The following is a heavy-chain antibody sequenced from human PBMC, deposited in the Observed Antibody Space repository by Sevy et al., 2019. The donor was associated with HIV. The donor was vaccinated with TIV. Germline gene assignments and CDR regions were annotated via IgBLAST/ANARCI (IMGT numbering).Heavy chain of an antibody. CDR1: GFNFSSYA. D-gene: IGHD6-6*01. J-gene: IGHJ4*02. Sequence: GGSLRLSCAASGFNFSSYAMHWVRQPPGKGLEWVAVIWDDGTNKYYADSVKGRFTISRENSANMLYLQMNFLRVDDTAMYYSARDRQSGSSSSDYWGQGILVTVSS. CDR3: ARDRQSGSSSSDY. CDR2: IWDDGTNK. V-gene: IGHV3-33*01.